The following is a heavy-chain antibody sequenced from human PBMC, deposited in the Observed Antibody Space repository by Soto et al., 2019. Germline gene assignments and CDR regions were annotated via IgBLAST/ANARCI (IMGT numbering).Heavy chain of an antibody. J-gene: IGHJ5*02. D-gene: IGHD2-21*02. Sequence: SETLSLTCTVSGGSISSYYWSWIRQPPGKGLEWIGYIYYSGSTNYNPSLKSRVTISVDTSKNQFSLKLSSVTAADTAVYYCARHPSDFWFDPWGQGTLVTSPQ. CDR2: IYYSGST. V-gene: IGHV4-59*08. CDR3: ARHPSDFWFDP. CDR1: GGSISSYY.